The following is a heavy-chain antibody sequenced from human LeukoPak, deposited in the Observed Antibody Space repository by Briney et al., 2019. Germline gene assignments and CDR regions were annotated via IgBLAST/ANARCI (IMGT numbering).Heavy chain of an antibody. V-gene: IGHV3-23*01. CDR1: GFTFSSYA. D-gene: IGHD3-10*01. CDR2: ISGSGGST. Sequence: PGGSLRLSCAASGFTFSSYAMSWVRQAPGKGLEWVSAISGSGGSTYYADSVKGRFTISRDNSKNTLYLQMNSLRAEDTAVYYCAKDLTGDYYGSGSPWGQGTLVTVSS. J-gene: IGHJ4*02. CDR3: AKDLTGDYYGSGSP.